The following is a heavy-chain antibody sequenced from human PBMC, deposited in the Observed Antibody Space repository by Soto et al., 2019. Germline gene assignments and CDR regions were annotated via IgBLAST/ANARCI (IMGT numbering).Heavy chain of an antibody. V-gene: IGHV4-31*03. D-gene: IGHD4-17*01. CDR3: ARSPEATVTAFDY. Sequence: QVQLQVSGPGLVKPSQTLSLTCTVSGGSISSGGYYWSWIRQHPGKGLEWIGYIYYSGSTYYNPSLKDRVNISVDTSKNQFSLKLSSVTAADTAVYYCARSPEATVTAFDYWGQGTLVTVSS. J-gene: IGHJ4*02. CDR2: IYYSGST. CDR1: GGSISSGGYY.